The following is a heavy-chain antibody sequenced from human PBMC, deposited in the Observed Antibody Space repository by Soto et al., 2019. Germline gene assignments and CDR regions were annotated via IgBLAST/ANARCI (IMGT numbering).Heavy chain of an antibody. J-gene: IGHJ4*02. CDR1: GFTFSSYG. V-gene: IGHV3-33*01. D-gene: IGHD3-22*01. CDR2: IWYDGSNK. CDR3: ARAESYYYDSSGYSGIDY. Sequence: GGSQRLSCAASGFTFSSYGMHWVRQAPGKGLEWVAVIWYDGSNKYYADSVKGRFTISRDNSKNTLYLQMNSLRAEDTAVYYCARAESYYYDSSGYSGIDYWGQGTLVTVSS.